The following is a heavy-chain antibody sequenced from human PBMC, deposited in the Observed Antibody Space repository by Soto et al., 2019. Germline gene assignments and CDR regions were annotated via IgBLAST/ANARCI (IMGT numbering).Heavy chain of an antibody. D-gene: IGHD6-6*01. Sequence: EMPLVDSGGALVQPGGSLRLSCAASTFSFRVYVMSWVRQAPGKGLEWISAITGTGGAKYYAESVKGRFTVSRDNSNTTLHLKSDRLRVDDTGVYFCATGAPRPRSNYYGLDLWGQGTTVTVS. CDR3: ATGAPRPRSNYYGLDL. CDR1: TFSFRVYV. J-gene: IGHJ6*02. CDR2: ITGTGGAK. V-gene: IGHV3-23*04.